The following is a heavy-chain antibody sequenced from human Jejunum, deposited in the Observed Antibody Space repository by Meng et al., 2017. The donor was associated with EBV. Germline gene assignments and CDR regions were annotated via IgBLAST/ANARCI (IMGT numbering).Heavy chain of an antibody. V-gene: IGHV1-46*01. CDR2: LNPNNGAT. Sequence: QGPLGESGAGGKKSGASVKLSCKTSGYPFIDYHVHWVRQAPGQGLEWMGILNPNNGATSYAQRIWGRVTMTRDTSTSTVYMELSSLRSEDTALYYCVGEIVAPYSFDQWGQGTLVTVSS. CDR1: GYPFIDYH. D-gene: IGHD5-12*01. J-gene: IGHJ4*02. CDR3: VGEIVAPYSFDQ.